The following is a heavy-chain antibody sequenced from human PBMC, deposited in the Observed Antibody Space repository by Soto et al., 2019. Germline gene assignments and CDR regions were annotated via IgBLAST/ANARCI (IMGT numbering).Heavy chain of an antibody. V-gene: IGHV4-39*01. CDR3: ARHPSDFWFDP. CDR2: IYYSGST. Sequence: SETLSLTCSVSGGSISSSSYFWGWIRQPPGKGLEWVGSIYYSGSTYYNPSLKSRVTVSVDTSKNQFSLKLSSVTAADTAVYYCARHPSDFWFDPWGQGTLVTVSS. D-gene: IGHD2-21*02. J-gene: IGHJ5*02. CDR1: GGSISSSSYF.